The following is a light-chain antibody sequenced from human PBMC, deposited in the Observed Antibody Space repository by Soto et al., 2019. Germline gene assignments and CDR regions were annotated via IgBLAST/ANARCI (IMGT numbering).Light chain of an antibody. CDR2: EDN. CDR3: CSYAGSLV. CDR1: SSDVGSYNL. V-gene: IGLV2-23*01. Sequence: QSALTQPASVSGSPGQSITISCTGTSSDVGSYNLVSWYQQHPGKAPKLMIYEDNKRPSGISNRFSGSKSGNTASLTISGLQAEDEADYYCCSYAGSLVFGGGTKVTVL. J-gene: IGLJ2*01.